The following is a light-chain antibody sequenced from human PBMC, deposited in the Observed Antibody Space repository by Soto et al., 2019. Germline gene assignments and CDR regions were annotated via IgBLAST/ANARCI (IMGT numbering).Light chain of an antibody. CDR3: QQYDNRPTWT. Sequence: DIQMTQSPSSLSASVGDRVTITCQASQDISNYLNWYQQKPGKAPKLLIYDASNVETGVPSRFRGSGSGTDFTFTISSLQPEDIATYYCQQYDNRPTWTVGRGTKVEIK. V-gene: IGKV1-33*01. J-gene: IGKJ1*01. CDR1: QDISNY. CDR2: DAS.